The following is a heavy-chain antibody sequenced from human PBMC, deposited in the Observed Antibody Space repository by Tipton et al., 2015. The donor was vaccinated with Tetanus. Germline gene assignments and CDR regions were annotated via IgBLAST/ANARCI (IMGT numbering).Heavy chain of an antibody. D-gene: IGHD2-8*02. V-gene: IGHV4-4*07. Sequence: GLVKPSETLSLSCSVSGDSISSFYWSWIRQSAGKGLEWIGRVYRSGVTTYNPSLKSRVTMSMDASRNQFSLTLTSATLADTAVYYCARVLRYSTSGGWDDAFDIWGQGTLVTVSS. J-gene: IGHJ3*02. CDR3: ARVLRYSTSGGWDDAFDI. CDR1: GDSISSFY. CDR2: VYRSGVT.